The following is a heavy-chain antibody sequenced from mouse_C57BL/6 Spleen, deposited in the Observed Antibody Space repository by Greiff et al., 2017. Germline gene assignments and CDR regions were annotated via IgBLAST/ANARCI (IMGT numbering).Heavy chain of an antibody. CDR1: GFTFSSYA. D-gene: IGHD2-14*01. Sequence: EVHLVESGGGLVKPGGSLKLSCAASGFTFSSYAMYWVRQTPEKRLEWVATISAGGSYTYYHDNVKGRFTISRDNAKNNLYLQMSHLKSEDTAMYYCGRDGDYRYPFAYWGQGTLVTVSA. CDR2: ISAGGSYT. CDR3: GRDGDYRYPFAY. V-gene: IGHV5-4*01. J-gene: IGHJ3*01.